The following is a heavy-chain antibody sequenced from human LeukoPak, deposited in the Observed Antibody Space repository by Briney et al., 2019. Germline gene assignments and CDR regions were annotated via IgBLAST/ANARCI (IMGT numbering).Heavy chain of an antibody. D-gene: IGHD3-10*01. J-gene: IGHJ6*03. V-gene: IGHV1-46*01. CDR2: INPSGGGT. Sequence: ASVKVSCKASGYTFTSYYTHWVRRAPGQGLEWMGIINPSGGGTTYAPKFQGRVTMTRDTSTSTVYMELSSLTSDDTAVYYCARNGVGSGSYEPASYFYYMDVCGKGTTVTVSS. CDR1: GYTFTSYY. CDR3: ARNGVGSGSYEPASYFYYMDV.